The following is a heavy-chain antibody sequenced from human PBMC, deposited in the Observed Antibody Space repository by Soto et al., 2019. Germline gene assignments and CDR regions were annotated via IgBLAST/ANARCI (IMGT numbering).Heavy chain of an antibody. CDR2: IIPIFGTA. Sequence: QVQLVQSGAEVKKPGASVKVSCKASGGTFSSYAISWVRQAPGQGLEWMGGIIPIFGTANYAQKFQGRVTSTADESASTAYMELSSLRSEDTAVYYSASCISTGYYYTGMDVWGQGTTVTASS. CDR1: GGTFSSYA. D-gene: IGHD2-2*01. V-gene: IGHV1-69*12. CDR3: ASCISTGYYYTGMDV. J-gene: IGHJ6*02.